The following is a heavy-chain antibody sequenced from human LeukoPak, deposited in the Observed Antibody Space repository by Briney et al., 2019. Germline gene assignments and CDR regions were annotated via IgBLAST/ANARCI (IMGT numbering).Heavy chain of an antibody. CDR1: GYTLTELS. CDR2: FDPEDGET. CDR3: ATEGLRTGSSPYYFDY. V-gene: IGHV1-24*01. J-gene: IGHJ4*02. Sequence: SVKVSCKVSGYTLTELSMHWVRQAPGKGLEWMGGFDPEDGETIYAQKFQGRVTMTEDTSTDTAYMELSSLRSEDTAVYYCATEGLRTGSSPYYFDYWGQGTLVTVFS. D-gene: IGHD3/OR15-3a*01.